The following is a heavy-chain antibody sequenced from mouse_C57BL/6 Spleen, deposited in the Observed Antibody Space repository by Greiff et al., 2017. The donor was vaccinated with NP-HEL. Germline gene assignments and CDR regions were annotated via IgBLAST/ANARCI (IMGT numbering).Heavy chain of an antibody. CDR1: GYTFTDYN. CDR2: INSNNGGT. J-gene: IGHJ4*01. V-gene: IGHV1-22*01. CDR3: ARTLYYGSRGMDY. Sequence: VQLQQSGPELVKPWALVKMSCKASGYTFTDYNMHWVKQSHGKSPEWIGYINSNNGGTSLNQKFKGKATLTVNKSSSTAYMELRSLTTEDSAVYYYARTLYYGSRGMDYWGQGTSVTVSS. D-gene: IGHD1-1*01.